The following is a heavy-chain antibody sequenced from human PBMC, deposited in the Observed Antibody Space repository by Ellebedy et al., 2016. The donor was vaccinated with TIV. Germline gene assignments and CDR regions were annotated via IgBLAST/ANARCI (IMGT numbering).Heavy chain of an antibody. J-gene: IGHJ4*02. CDR2: MNPNSGNT. CDR1: GYTFTSYD. D-gene: IGHD6-19*01. Sequence: ASVKVSCKASGYTFTSYDINWVRQATGQGLEWMGWMNPNSGNTGYAQKFQGRVTITRDTSASTAYMELSSLRSEDTAVYYCARVSSGWYGYFDYWGQGTLVTVSS. CDR3: ARVSSGWYGYFDY. V-gene: IGHV1-8*01.